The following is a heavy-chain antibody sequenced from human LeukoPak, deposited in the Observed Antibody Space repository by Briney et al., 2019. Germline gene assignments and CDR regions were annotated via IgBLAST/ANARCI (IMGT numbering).Heavy chain of an antibody. CDR1: GYTFTGYY. J-gene: IGHJ5*02. Sequence: ASVKVSCKASGYTFTGYYVHWVRQAPGQGLEWMGWINPNSGGTNYAQKFQGRVTMTRDMSTSTVYMELSSLRSEDTAVYYCAREGGGNPEYNWFDPWGQGTLVIVSS. CDR3: AREGGGNPEYNWFDP. CDR2: INPNSGGT. D-gene: IGHD4-23*01. V-gene: IGHV1-2*02.